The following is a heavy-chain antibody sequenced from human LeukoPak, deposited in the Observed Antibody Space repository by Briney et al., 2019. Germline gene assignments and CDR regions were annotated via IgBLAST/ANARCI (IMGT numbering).Heavy chain of an antibody. CDR2: ISYDGSNK. V-gene: IGHV3-30-3*01. J-gene: IGHJ4*02. CDR1: GFTFSSYA. D-gene: IGHD2-8*01. CDR3: ARASAAMMIMVDY. Sequence: PGGSLRLSCAASGFTFSSYAMHWVRQDPGKGLEWVAVISYDGSNKYYADSVKGRFTISRDNSKNTLYLQMNSLRAEDTAVYYCARASAAMMIMVDYWGQGTLVTVSS.